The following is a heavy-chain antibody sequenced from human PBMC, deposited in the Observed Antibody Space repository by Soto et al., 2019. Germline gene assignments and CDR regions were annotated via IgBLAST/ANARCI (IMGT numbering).Heavy chain of an antibody. D-gene: IGHD2-2*01. CDR1: GGSFSGYY. CDR3: ARGSTAGVVGPAAMSAPQPQGLDY. Sequence: PSETLSLTCAVYGGSFSGYYWSWIRQPPGKGLEWIGEINHSGSTNYNPSLKSRVTISVDTSKNQFSLKLSSVTAADTAVYYCARGSTAGVVGPAAMSAPQPQGLDYWGQGNLVTVSS. CDR2: INHSGST. V-gene: IGHV4-34*01. J-gene: IGHJ4*02.